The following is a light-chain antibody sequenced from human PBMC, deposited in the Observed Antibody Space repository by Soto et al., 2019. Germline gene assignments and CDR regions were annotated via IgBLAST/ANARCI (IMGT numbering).Light chain of an antibody. CDR3: QQYYSTPPYT. CDR2: WAS. Sequence: DIVMTQSPDSLAVSLGERATINCKSSQSVLYSSNNKNYLAWYRQKPGQPPKLIIYWASIRESGVPDRISGSGSGTHFTLTISSLQAEDVAVYYCQQYYSTPPYTFGQGTKLEIK. V-gene: IGKV4-1*01. J-gene: IGKJ2*01. CDR1: QSVLYSSNNKNY.